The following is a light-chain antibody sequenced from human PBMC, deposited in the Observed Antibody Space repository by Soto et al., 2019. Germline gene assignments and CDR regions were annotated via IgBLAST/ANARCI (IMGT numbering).Light chain of an antibody. CDR1: QSISSW. CDR3: QQYNSYSKT. Sequence: DMQMTQSPCTLSASVGDRVTITCRASQSISSWLAWYHQKPGKAPKLLIYKASSLESGVPSRFSGSGSWTEFTLTISSLQPDDFATYYCQQYNSYSKTFAQGTKV. J-gene: IGKJ1*01. CDR2: KAS. V-gene: IGKV1-5*03.